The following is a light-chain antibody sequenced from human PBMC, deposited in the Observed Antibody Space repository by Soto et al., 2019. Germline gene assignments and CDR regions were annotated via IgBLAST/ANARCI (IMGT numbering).Light chain of an antibody. J-gene: IGKJ3*01. CDR2: GAS. CDR3: QHYNHWPFT. Sequence: EIVMTQSPATLSVSPGERATLSCRASQSVSSNLAWYQQKPGQAPRLLIYGASTRATGIPARFSGSGSGTEFTLTISSGEFSDFVVFYSQHYNHWPFTFGPGTNVDIK. CDR1: QSVSSN. V-gene: IGKV3-15*01.